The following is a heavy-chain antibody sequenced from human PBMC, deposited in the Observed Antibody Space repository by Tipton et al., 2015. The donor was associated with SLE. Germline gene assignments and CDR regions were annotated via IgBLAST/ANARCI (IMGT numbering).Heavy chain of an antibody. CDR2: ISYDGSDK. CDR3: ARVFSSYSFDY. V-gene: IGHV3-30*04. J-gene: IGHJ4*02. CDR1: GFTFGSYD. Sequence: SLRLSCAASGFTFGSYDIHWVRQAPGKGLEWVAFISYDGSDKNYADSVESRFTISRDNSKNTLFLQMNSLRAEDTAVYFCARVFSSYSFDYWGQGTLVAVSS.